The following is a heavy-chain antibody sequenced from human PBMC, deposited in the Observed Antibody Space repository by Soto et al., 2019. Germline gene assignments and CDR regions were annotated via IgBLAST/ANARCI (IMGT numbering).Heavy chain of an antibody. J-gene: IGHJ5*02. V-gene: IGHV4-39*01. Sequence: SETLSLTCTVSGGSISSSSYYWGWIRQPPGKGLEWIGSIYYSGSTYYNPSLKSRVTISVDTSKNQFSLKLSSVTAADTAVYYCARQALLWFGGPGGDWFHPWGQGTLVTVPS. CDR1: GGSISSSSYY. CDR2: IYYSGST. D-gene: IGHD3-10*01. CDR3: ARQALLWFGGPGGDWFHP.